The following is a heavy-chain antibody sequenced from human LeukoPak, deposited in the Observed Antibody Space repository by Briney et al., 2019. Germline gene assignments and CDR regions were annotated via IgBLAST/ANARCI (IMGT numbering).Heavy chain of an antibody. V-gene: IGHV3-74*01. J-gene: IGHJ5*02. D-gene: IGHD1/OR15-1a*01. Sequence: PGGSLRLSCAASGLTLSYYWMHWVRQGPGKGLVWVSTINGDGSSTNYADSVKGRFTISRDNAKNTLYLEMNSLRVEDTAVYYCARDPRNKGFDPWGQGTLVTVSS. CDR3: ARDPRNKGFDP. CDR1: GLTLSYYW. CDR2: INGDGSST.